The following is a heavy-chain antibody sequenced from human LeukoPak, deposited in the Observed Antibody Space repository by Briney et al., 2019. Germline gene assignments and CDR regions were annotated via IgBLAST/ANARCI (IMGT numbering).Heavy chain of an antibody. CDR2: IYSGGST. CDR1: GGSISSGSYY. J-gene: IGHJ4*02. Sequence: PSETLSLTCTVSGGSISSGSYYWSWIRQPAGKGLEWIGRIYSGGSTNYNPSLKSRVTISVDTSKNQFSLKLSSVTAADTAVYYCAREGSIYFSDSSGYLGYWGQGTLVTVSS. D-gene: IGHD3-22*01. V-gene: IGHV4-61*02. CDR3: AREGSIYFSDSSGYLGY.